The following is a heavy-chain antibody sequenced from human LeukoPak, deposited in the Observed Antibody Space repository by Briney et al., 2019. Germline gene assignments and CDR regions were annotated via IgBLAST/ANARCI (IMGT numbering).Heavy chain of an antibody. D-gene: IGHD1-7*01. CDR2: INIDGSNT. CDR1: GFTFSNYW. Sequence: TGGSLRLSCAASGFTFSNYWMHWVRQVPGKGLVWVSRINIDGSNTIYADSVKGRFTISRDNAKNTLYLQMNSLRAEDTAIYYFVRDSSYYMDVWGKGTTVTVSS. J-gene: IGHJ6*03. V-gene: IGHV3-74*01. CDR3: VRDSSYYMDV.